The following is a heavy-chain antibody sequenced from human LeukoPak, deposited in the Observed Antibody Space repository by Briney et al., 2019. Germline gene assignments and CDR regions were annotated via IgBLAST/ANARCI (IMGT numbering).Heavy chain of an antibody. V-gene: IGHV3-21*01. CDR1: GFTFSSYS. J-gene: IGHJ4*02. Sequence: GGSLRLSCAASGFTFSSYSMTWVRQAPGKGLEWVSSISSSSSYIYYADSVKGRFTISRDSSKNTLYLQMNSLRAEDTAVYYCARARSISYAFDYWGQGTLVTVSS. CDR2: ISSSSSYI. CDR3: ARARSISYAFDY. D-gene: IGHD2-2*01.